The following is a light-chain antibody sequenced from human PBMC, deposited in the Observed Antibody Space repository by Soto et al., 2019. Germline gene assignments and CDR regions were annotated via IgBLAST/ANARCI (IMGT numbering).Light chain of an antibody. V-gene: IGKV1-39*01. Sequence: IHMTQSPSSLSAYVGDRVTITCRASQSISSYLNWYQQKPGKAPKLLIYAASTLQSGVPSRFSGSGSGTDFTLTISSLQPEDFATYYCQQLNSYPRTFGQGTKVDIK. J-gene: IGKJ1*01. CDR3: QQLNSYPRT. CDR2: AAS. CDR1: QSISSY.